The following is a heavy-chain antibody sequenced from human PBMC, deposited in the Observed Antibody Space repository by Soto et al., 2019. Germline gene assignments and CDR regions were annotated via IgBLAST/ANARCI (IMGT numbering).Heavy chain of an antibody. CDR2: IYDSGSS. V-gene: IGHV4-30-4*01. Sequence: TLGRACAVPGVSVSSGDYFGSWIRQPPGKGLEWIGYIYDSGSSFYNPSLKSRVTMSVDTSKNQFSLKLRSVTAADTAMYYCDREKGYISGPKNFDSWGQGTLVTVYS. J-gene: IGHJ4*02. CDR3: DREKGYISGPKNFDS. CDR1: GVSVSSGDYF. D-gene: IGHD5-12*01.